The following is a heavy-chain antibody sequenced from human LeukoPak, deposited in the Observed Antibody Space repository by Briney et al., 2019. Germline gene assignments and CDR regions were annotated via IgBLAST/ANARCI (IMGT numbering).Heavy chain of an antibody. CDR2: INAGNGNT. D-gene: IGHD3-3*01. CDR1: GYTFTSYA. V-gene: IGHV1-3*01. CDR3: ARDDVWDDFWSGYSLFDP. Sequence: VSVKVSCKASGYTFTSYAMHWVRQAPGQGLEWMGWINAGNGNTKYSQKFQGRVTITRDTSASTAYTELSSLRSEDTAVYYCARDDVWDDFWSGYSLFDPWGQGTLVTVSS. J-gene: IGHJ5*02.